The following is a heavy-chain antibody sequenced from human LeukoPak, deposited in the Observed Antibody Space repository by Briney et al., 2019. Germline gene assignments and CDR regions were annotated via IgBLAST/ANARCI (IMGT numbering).Heavy chain of an antibody. Sequence: PSVTLSLTCTVSGGSISSYYWSWIRQPPGKGLEWIGYIYYSGSTNYNPSLKSRVTISVDTSKNQFSLKLSSVTAADTAVYYCARQKLYGGNRAHFDYWGQGTLVTVSS. CDR3: ARQKLYGGNRAHFDY. CDR1: GGSISSYY. J-gene: IGHJ4*02. CDR2: IYYSGST. V-gene: IGHV4-59*08. D-gene: IGHD4-23*01.